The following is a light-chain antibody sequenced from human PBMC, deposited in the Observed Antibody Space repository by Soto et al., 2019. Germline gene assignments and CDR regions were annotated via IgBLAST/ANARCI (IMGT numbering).Light chain of an antibody. CDR1: QSVSSN. Sequence: VRTRGPATLSESPGERPALTCRACQSVSSNLAWYQQKTGQAPRLLMYGASTRATGIPARSSGTGSGTEFTLNISSLQSVDFAVYSCHQYNNWPPQITFGQGTRLEIK. J-gene: IGKJ5*01. V-gene: IGKV3-15*01. CDR3: HQYNNWPPQIT. CDR2: GAS.